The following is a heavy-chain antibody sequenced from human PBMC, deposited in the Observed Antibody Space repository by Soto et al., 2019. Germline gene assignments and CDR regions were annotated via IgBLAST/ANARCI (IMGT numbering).Heavy chain of an antibody. CDR3: FRGGFPDYGKEGRY. Sequence: QVQLMQSGAEVKKPGASVKVSCKASGYTFTSYNVHWVRQAPGQGLEWMGIIYASGGSTTYAQNFQGRLTVTRDTSTSTVYMEQSSLRSDDTAVYYCFRGGFPDYGKEGRYWGQGTLVTVSS. CDR2: IYASGGST. J-gene: IGHJ4*02. CDR1: GYTFTSYN. V-gene: IGHV1-46*01. D-gene: IGHD4-17*01.